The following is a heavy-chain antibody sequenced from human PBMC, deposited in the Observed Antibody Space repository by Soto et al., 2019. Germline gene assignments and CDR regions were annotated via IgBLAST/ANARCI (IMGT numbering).Heavy chain of an antibody. CDR1: GFTFSTYA. D-gene: IGHD7-27*01. Sequence: GGSLRLSCAASGFTFSTYAMSWVRQAPGKGLEWVSSISSSGGSTYYADSVKGRFTISRDNSKNTLYLQMSSLRAEDTAVYSCARRALGTGAYYFEYWGQGALVTVSS. CDR2: ISSSGGST. V-gene: IGHV3-23*01. J-gene: IGHJ4*02. CDR3: ARRALGTGAYYFEY.